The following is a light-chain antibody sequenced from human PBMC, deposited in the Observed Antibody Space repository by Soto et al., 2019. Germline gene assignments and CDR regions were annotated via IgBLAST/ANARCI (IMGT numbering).Light chain of an antibody. CDR1: QRLSASD. Sequence: EIVMTQSPGTLSLSQGQRATLSCGASQRLSASDIAWYQQKPGQAPKFLIYGVSSRATGIPDRFSGSGSGTDFILTISRLEPEDFAVYHCQPYGSSPLITFGQGTRLEIK. V-gene: IGKV3-20*01. CDR3: QPYGSSPLIT. J-gene: IGKJ5*01. CDR2: GVS.